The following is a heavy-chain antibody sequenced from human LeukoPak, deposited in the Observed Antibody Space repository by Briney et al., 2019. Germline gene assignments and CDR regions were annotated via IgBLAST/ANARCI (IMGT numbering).Heavy chain of an antibody. V-gene: IGHV3-21*05. CDR3: ARGGSGNSNWFDP. D-gene: IGHD4-23*01. CDR1: GFTFSRFG. Sequence: PGGSLRLSCAASGFTFSRFGMHWVRQAPGRGLEWVSYISSSSSLIHYADSVKGRFTISRDNAKNSLDLQMNSLRVEDTALYYCARGGSGNSNWFDPWGQGTLVTVSS. CDR2: ISSSSSLI. J-gene: IGHJ5*02.